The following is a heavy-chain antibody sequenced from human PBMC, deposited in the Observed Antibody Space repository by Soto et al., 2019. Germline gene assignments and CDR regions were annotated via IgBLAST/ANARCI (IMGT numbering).Heavy chain of an antibody. D-gene: IGHD3-16*01. CDR1: GDSVSSNSAA. CDR3: ASRRDIYGASCYQLDY. CDR2: TYYRSKWYN. Sequence: SQTLSLTSAISGDSVSSNSAAWNWIRQSPSRGLEWLGRTYYRSKWYNDYAVSVKSRITINPDTSKNQISLQLNSVTPEDTAVYYCASRRDIYGASCYQLDYWGRGIVVTVSS. V-gene: IGHV6-1*01. J-gene: IGHJ4*02.